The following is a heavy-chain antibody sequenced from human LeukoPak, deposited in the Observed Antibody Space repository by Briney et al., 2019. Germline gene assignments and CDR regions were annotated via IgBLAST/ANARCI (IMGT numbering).Heavy chain of an antibody. CDR3: ARDRLQYYYYFDMHV. V-gene: IGHV4-61*02. Sequence: PSETLSLTCTVSGGYISSGSYYWSWIRQPAGKGLEWIGRIYTSGSTNYNPSLKSRVTISVDTSKNQLSLKLSSVTAADTAVYYCARDRLQYYYYFDMHVWGKGTTVTVSS. CDR2: IYTSGST. D-gene: IGHD4-11*01. J-gene: IGHJ6*03. CDR1: GGYISSGSYY.